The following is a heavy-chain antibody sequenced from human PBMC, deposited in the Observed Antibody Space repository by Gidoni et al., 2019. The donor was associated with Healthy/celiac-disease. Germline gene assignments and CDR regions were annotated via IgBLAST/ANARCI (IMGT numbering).Heavy chain of an antibody. V-gene: IGHV3-23*01. CDR1: GFTFSSYA. Sequence: EVQLLESGGGLVQPGGSLRLSCAASGFTFSSYAMSWVRQAPGKGLEWVSAISGSGGSTYYADSVKGRFTISRDNSKNTLYLQMNSLRAEDTAVYYCAKVLGDYSNYPDYYYYGMDVWGQGTTVTVSS. CDR2: ISGSGGST. J-gene: IGHJ6*02. D-gene: IGHD4-4*01. CDR3: AKVLGDYSNYPDYYYYGMDV.